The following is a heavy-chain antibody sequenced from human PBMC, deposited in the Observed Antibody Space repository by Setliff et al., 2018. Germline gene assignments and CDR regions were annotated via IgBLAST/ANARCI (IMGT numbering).Heavy chain of an antibody. J-gene: IGHJ4*02. CDR2: ISSSSSYI. Sequence: GGSLRLSCTASGFTLSSYSMNWVRQAPGKGLEWVSSISSSSSYIYYADSVKGRFTISRDNAKNSLYLQMNSLRADDTAVYYCARMGDYDPYYFDFWGQGTLVTVSS. CDR3: ARMGDYDPYYFDF. D-gene: IGHD4-17*01. V-gene: IGHV3-21*01. CDR1: GFTLSSYS.